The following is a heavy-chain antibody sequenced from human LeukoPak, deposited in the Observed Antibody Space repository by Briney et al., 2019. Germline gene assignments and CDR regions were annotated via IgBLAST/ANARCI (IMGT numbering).Heavy chain of an antibody. CDR2: ISGSGDST. J-gene: IGHJ5*02. D-gene: IGHD5-12*01. CDR3: AKGGWGGYDTNWFDP. Sequence: PGGSLRLSCAASGFTFGSYAMSWVRQVPGKGLQWVSTISGSGDSTYYADSVKGRFTISRDNSKKTLYLQMNSLRAEDTAVYYCAKGGWGGYDTNWFDPWGQGTLVTVSS. V-gene: IGHV3-23*01. CDR1: GFTFGSYA.